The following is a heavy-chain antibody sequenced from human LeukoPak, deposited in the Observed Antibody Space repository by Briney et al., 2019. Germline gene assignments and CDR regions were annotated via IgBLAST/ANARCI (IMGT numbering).Heavy chain of an antibody. Sequence: PSETLSLTCTVSGGSISSGGYYWSWIRQHPGKGLEWIGYIYYSGSNKYNPSLKSRVTISVDTSKNQFSLKLNSVTATDTAVYYCVRRMVGAIRPFDSWGQGTRVTVSS. CDR3: VRRMVGAIRPFDS. V-gene: IGHV4-30-4*08. D-gene: IGHD1-26*01. CDR2: IYYSGSN. CDR1: GGSISSGGYY. J-gene: IGHJ4*02.